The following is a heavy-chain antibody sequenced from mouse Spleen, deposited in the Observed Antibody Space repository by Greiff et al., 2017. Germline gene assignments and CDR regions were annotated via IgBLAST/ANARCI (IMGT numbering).Heavy chain of an antibody. Sequence: EVKLQESGAELVRSGASVKLSCTASGFNIKDYYMHWVKQRPEQGLEWIGWIDPENGDTEYAPKFQGKATMTADTSSNTAYLQLSSLTSEDTAVYYCTYYDGSYEYWGQGTTLTVSS. CDR2: IDPENGDT. CDR1: GFNIKDYY. D-gene: IGHD1-1*01. V-gene: IGHV14-4*02. CDR3: TYYDGSYEY. J-gene: IGHJ2*01.